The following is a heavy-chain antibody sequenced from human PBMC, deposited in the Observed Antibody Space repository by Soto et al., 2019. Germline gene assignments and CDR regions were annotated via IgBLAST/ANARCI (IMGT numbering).Heavy chain of an antibody. J-gene: IGHJ6*02. CDR3: ARDSPARQHLWFGEPHYCYGMDV. CDR1: GYTFTSYG. CDR2: ISAYNGNT. Sequence: QVQLVQSGAEVKKPGASVKVSCKASGYTFTSYGISWVRQAPGQGLEWMGWISAYNGNTNYAQKLQGRVTMTTDTSTSTAYMELRSVRSDDTAVYYCARDSPARQHLWFGEPHYCYGMDVWGQGTTVTVSS. D-gene: IGHD3-10*01. V-gene: IGHV1-18*01.